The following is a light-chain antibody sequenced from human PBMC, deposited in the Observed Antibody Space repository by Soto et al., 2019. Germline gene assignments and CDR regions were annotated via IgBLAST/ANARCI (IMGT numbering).Light chain of an antibody. CDR2: KAS. V-gene: IGKV1-5*03. J-gene: IGKJ1*01. CDR3: QQYNSFIWT. Sequence: DIQMTQSPSTLSASVGDRVTIICRASQSISSWLAWYQQKPGKAPKLLISKASNLDSGVRSRFSGIGSGTEFNLTISSRQPEDFSTYYCQQYNSFIWTFGRGTKVDIK. CDR1: QSISSW.